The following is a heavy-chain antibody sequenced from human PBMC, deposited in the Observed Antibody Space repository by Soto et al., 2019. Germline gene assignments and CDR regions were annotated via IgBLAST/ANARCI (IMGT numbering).Heavy chain of an antibody. Sequence: EVQLVETGGGLIQPGGSLRLSCAASGFTVSSNYMSWVRQAPGKGLEWVSVIYSGGSTYYADSVKGRFTISRDNSKNTLYLQMNSLRAEDTAVYYCAKASEVLFGYYFDYWGQGTLVTVSS. J-gene: IGHJ4*02. CDR3: AKASEVLFGYYFDY. V-gene: IGHV3-53*02. CDR1: GFTVSSNY. CDR2: IYSGGST. D-gene: IGHD3-10*01.